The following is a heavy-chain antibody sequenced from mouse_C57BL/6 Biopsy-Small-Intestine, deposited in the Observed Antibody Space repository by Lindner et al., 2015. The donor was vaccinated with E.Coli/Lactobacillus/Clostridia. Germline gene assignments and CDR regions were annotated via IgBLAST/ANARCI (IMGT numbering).Heavy chain of an antibody. J-gene: IGHJ3*01. Sequence: SVKVSCKVSGNTLTELSMHWVRQAPGKGLEWMGSFDPEDGETIYAQKFQGRVTMTEDTSTDTAYMELSSLRSEDTAVYYCVTVTGWLGLWFDPWGQGTLVSVS. CDR3: VTVTGWLGLWFDP. CDR1: GNTLTELS. D-gene: IGHD3-3*01. V-gene: IGHV14-2*02. CDR2: FDPEDGET.